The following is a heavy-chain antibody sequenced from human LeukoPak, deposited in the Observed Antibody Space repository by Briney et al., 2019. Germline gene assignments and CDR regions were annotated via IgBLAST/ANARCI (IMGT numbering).Heavy chain of an antibody. D-gene: IGHD3-16*02. Sequence: SETLSLTCAVSGYSISSNYYWSWIRQPPGKGREWIGSIYHSGSTYYNPSLKSRVTISVDTSKNQFSLKVSSVTAADTAVYYCARDQGIVEGFDYWGQGTLVTVSP. J-gene: IGHJ4*02. CDR3: ARDQGIVEGFDY. CDR1: GYSISSNYY. V-gene: IGHV4-38-2*02. CDR2: IYHSGST.